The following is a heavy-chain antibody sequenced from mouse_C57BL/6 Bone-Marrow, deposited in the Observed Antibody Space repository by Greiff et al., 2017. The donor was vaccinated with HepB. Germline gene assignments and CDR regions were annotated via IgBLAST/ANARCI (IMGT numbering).Heavy chain of an antibody. CDR2: IDPSDSYT. CDR3: ASPLTGARY. Sequence: VQLQQPGAELVRPGTSVKLSCKASGYTFTSYWMHWVKQRPGQGLEWIGVIDPSDSYTNYNQKFKGKATLTVDTSSSTAYMQLSSLTSEDSAVYYCASPLTGARYWGQGTTLTVSS. D-gene: IGHD4-1*01. J-gene: IGHJ2*01. V-gene: IGHV1-59*01. CDR1: GYTFTSYW.